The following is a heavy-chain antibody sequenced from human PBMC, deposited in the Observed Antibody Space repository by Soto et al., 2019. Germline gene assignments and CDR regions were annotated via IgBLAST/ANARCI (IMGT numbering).Heavy chain of an antibody. J-gene: IGHJ4*02. D-gene: IGHD3-22*01. CDR2: IYYGGST. CDR1: GGSISSGDYS. CDR3: ARVRREYDNSGPVDY. V-gene: IGHV4-30-2*01. Sequence: SETLSLTCAVSGGSISSGDYSWNWIRQPPGKGLEWIGYIYYGGSTYYNPSLQSRVTMSVDRSRNQFSLKLNSVTAADTAVYYCARVRREYDNSGPVDYWGQGTXVTVSS.